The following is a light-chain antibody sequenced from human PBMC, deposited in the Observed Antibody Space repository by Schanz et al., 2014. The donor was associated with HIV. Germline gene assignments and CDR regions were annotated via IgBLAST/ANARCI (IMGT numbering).Light chain of an antibody. CDR3: SSYTSSLTRV. CDR2: DVS. V-gene: IGLV2-14*01. J-gene: IGLJ1*01. CDR1: SSDVGGYNY. Sequence: QSALTQPASVSGSLGQSITISCTGTSSDVGGYNYVSWYQQHPGKAPKLMIYDVSKRPSGVPDRFSGSKSGNTASLTISGLQAEDEADYFCSSYTSSLTRVFGTGTKLTVL.